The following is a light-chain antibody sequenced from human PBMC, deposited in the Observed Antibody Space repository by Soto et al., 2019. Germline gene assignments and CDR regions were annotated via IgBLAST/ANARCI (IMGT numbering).Light chain of an antibody. CDR2: DAS. Sequence: DIQMTQSPSTLSASVGDRVTITCRASQSISSWLAWYQQKAGKAPKLLIYDASSLQSGVPSRFSGSGSGTEFTLTISSLQPDDFGTYYCQHYNSYPWTFGQGTQVDIK. V-gene: IGKV1-5*01. CDR3: QHYNSYPWT. J-gene: IGKJ1*01. CDR1: QSISSW.